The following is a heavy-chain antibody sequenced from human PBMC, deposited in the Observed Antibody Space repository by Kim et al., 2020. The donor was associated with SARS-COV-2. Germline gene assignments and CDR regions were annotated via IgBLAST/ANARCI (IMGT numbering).Heavy chain of an antibody. CDR3: AREGPRYNWNGPLDY. D-gene: IGHD1-20*01. J-gene: IGHJ4*02. V-gene: IGHV4-59*13. Sequence: SETLSLTCTVSGGSMTSYYWSWIRQPPGKGLEWIGHVYSSGNTDYNPSLKSRLTISVDTSQNHFSLKLNSVTAADAAVYYCAREGPRYNWNGPLDYWGQGALVTVSS. CDR1: GGSMTSYY. CDR2: VYSSGNT.